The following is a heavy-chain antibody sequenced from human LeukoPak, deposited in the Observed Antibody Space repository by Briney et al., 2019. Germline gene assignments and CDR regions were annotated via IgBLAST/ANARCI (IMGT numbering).Heavy chain of an antibody. D-gene: IGHD3-3*02. CDR1: GFTFSSYA. Sequence: GGSLRLSCAASGFTFSSYAMHWVRQAPGKGLEWVAVISYDGSNKYYADSVKGRFTISRDNSKNTLYLQMNSLRAEDTAVYYCASHFWSGFWGQGTLVTVSS. J-gene: IGHJ4*02. CDR3: ASHFWSGF. V-gene: IGHV3-30-3*01. CDR2: ISYDGSNK.